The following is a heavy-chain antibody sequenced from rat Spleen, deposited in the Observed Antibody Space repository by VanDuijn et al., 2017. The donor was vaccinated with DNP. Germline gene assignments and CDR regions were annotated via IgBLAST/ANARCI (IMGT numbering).Heavy chain of an antibody. J-gene: IGHJ2*01. Sequence: EVRLVESGGGLVQPGRSLKSSCAGSGFTFSDYYMAWVRQAPTKGLEWVASIRYDGGDTFYRDSVKGRFTISRDNAKTTLYLQMNDLRSEDTATYYCTRTDGSYGFDFWGQGVMVTVSS. CDR2: IRYDGGDT. CDR1: GFTFSDYY. CDR3: TRTDGSYGFDF. D-gene: IGHD1-12*02. V-gene: IGHV5-20*01.